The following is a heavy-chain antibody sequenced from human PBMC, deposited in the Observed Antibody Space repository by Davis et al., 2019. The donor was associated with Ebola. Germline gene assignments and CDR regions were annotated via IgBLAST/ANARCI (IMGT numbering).Heavy chain of an antibody. D-gene: IGHD4-17*01. CDR1: GDSISSSSYY. V-gene: IGHV4-39*01. J-gene: IGHJ5*02. CDR2: IYQSGST. CDR3: ARHMDYGETAGFDP. Sequence: MPGGSLRLSCTVSGDSISSSSYYWGWIRQPPGKGLEWMGSIYQSGSTEYNPSLKSRLTISVDTATNQFSLKLSSVTAADTALYYCARHMDYGETAGFDPWGQGTLVTVSS.